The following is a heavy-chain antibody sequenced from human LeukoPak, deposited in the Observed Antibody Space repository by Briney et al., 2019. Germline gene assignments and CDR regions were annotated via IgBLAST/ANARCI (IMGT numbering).Heavy chain of an antibody. Sequence: HPGGSLRLSCAASGFTFSSYGMSWVSQAPGKGLEWVSAISGSGGSTYYADSVKGRFTISRDNSKNTLYLQMNSLRAEDTAVYYCAKPYDSSGYYLTDYWGQGTLVTVSS. V-gene: IGHV3-23*01. CDR1: GFTFSSYG. CDR3: AKPYDSSGYYLTDY. CDR2: ISGSGGST. J-gene: IGHJ4*02. D-gene: IGHD3-22*01.